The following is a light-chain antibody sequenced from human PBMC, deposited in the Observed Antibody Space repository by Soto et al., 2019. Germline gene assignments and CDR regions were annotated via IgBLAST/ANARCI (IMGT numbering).Light chain of an antibody. CDR1: QGISSW. J-gene: IGKJ4*01. CDR3: QQASSFPLT. Sequence: DIQMTQSPSSVSASVGDRVTITCRASQGISSWLAWFQQKPGTAPNLLIYKGSTLQSGVPSRFSGSGSGTDFTLTIDSLQPEDFATYSCQQASSFPLTFGGGTKVEI. V-gene: IGKV1-12*01. CDR2: KGS.